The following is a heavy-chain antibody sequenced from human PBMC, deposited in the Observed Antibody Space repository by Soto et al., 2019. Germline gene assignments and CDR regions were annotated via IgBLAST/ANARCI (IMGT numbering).Heavy chain of an antibody. CDR3: ARGEGWLQLPLL. CDR1: GGSISSSSYY. V-gene: IGHV4-39*01. Sequence: PSETLSLTCTVSGGSISSSSYYWGWIRQPPGKGLEWIGSIYYSGSTYYNPSLKSRVTISVDTSKNQFSLKLSSVTAADTAVYYCARGEGWLQLPLLWGQGTLVTVSS. CDR2: IYYSGST. D-gene: IGHD5-12*01. J-gene: IGHJ4*02.